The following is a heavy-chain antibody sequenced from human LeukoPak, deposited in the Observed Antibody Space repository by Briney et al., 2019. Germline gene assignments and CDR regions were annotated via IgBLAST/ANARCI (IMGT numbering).Heavy chain of an antibody. Sequence: ASVKVSCKASGYTFTGYYMHWVRQAPGQGLEWMGWINPNSDFTNFAQNFQGGVTMTSDTSISTAYMELSRLRSDDTAVYYCARAISGGSPVTASDYWGQGTLVTVSS. D-gene: IGHD2-15*01. J-gene: IGHJ4*02. CDR1: GYTFTGYY. CDR3: ARAISGGSPVTASDY. V-gene: IGHV1-2*02. CDR2: INPNSDFT.